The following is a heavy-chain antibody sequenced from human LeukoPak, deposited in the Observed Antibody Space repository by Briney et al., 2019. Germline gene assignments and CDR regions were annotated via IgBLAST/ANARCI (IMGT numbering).Heavy chain of an antibody. D-gene: IGHD6-19*01. Sequence: PGGSLRLSCAASGFTFSNYAMTWVRQAPGKGPEWVSLISGSGGDIRYADSVRGRFSISRDNSKNTLYLQMNSLRAEDTAVFYCAKLPTTGWYAGGNWFDPWGQGTLVTVSS. CDR2: ISGSGGDI. J-gene: IGHJ5*02. CDR3: AKLPTTGWYAGGNWFDP. CDR1: GFTFSNYA. V-gene: IGHV3-23*01.